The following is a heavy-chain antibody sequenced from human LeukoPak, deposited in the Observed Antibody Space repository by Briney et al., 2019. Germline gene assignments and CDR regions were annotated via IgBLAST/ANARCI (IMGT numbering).Heavy chain of an antibody. CDR1: GFTFSSYS. J-gene: IGHJ4*02. Sequence: PGGSLRLSCAASGFTFSSYSMNWVRQAPGKGLEWVSSISSSSSYIYYADSVKGRFTTSRDNAKNSLYLQMNSLRAEDTAVYYCASNRGESAMVRGVMGYWGQGTLVTVSS. CDR3: ASNRGESAMVRGVMGY. V-gene: IGHV3-21*01. CDR2: ISSSSSYI. D-gene: IGHD3-10*01.